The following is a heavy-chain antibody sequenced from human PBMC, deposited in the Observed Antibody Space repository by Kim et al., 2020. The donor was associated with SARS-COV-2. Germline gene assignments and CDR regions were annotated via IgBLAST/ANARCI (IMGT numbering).Heavy chain of an antibody. D-gene: IGHD2-8*01. J-gene: IGHJ4*02. Sequence: GGSLRLSCAASGFTFDDYTMHWVRQAPGKGLEWVSLISWDGGSTYYADSVKGRFTISRDNSKNSLYLQMNSLRTEDTALYYCAKAYGKWYYFDYWGQGTLVTVAS. CDR1: GFTFDDYT. CDR2: ISWDGGST. V-gene: IGHV3-43*01. CDR3: AKAYGKWYYFDY.